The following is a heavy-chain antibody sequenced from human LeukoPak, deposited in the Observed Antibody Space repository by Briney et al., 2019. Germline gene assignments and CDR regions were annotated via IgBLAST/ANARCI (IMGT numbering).Heavy chain of an antibody. V-gene: IGHV3-7*01. CDR3: ARDRRGSSGYSEWDFDY. CDR1: GFTFSDYW. CDR2: IKQDGSQR. J-gene: IGHJ4*02. Sequence: GGSLRLSCTASGFTFSDYWMTWVRQAPGKGPEWVANIKQDGSQRYYVDSVRGRFTISRDNAKNSLYLQMNSLRAEDTAVYYCARDRRGSSGYSEWDFDYWGQGTLVTVSS. D-gene: IGHD3-22*01.